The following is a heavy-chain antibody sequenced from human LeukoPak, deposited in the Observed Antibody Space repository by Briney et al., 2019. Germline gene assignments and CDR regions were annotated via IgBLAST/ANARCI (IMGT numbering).Heavy chain of an antibody. V-gene: IGHV1-69*13. CDR1: GGTFSSYA. CDR3: ARVGVDTGMELTVVEGIAVAGFDY. J-gene: IGHJ4*02. Sequence: SVKVSCKASGGTFSSYAISWVRQAPGQGLEWMGGIIPIFGTANYAQKFQGRVTITADESTSTAYMELSSLRSEDTAVYYCARVGVDTGMELTVVEGIAVAGFDYWGQGTLVTVSS. D-gene: IGHD6-19*01. CDR2: IIPIFGTA.